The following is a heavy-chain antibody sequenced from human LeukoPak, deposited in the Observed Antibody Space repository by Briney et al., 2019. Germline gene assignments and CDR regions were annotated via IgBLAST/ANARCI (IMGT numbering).Heavy chain of an antibody. J-gene: IGHJ3*02. Sequence: GESLKISCKGSGYSFTDYWIGWVRQMPGKGLEWMGIIYPGDSDTRYSPSFQGQVTISADKSISTAYLQWSSLRASDTAMYYCARLGIAAVGYHDAFDIWGQGTRVTVSS. D-gene: IGHD6-13*01. CDR1: GYSFTDYW. CDR2: IYPGDSDT. V-gene: IGHV5-51*01. CDR3: ARLGIAAVGYHDAFDI.